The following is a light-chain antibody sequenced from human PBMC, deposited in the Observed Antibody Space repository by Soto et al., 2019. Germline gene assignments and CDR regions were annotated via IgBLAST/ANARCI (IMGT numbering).Light chain of an antibody. CDR1: RIFIGF. CDR3: QHYISFPWT. Sequence: DIQRPHSLSTLSASLENRVTITCGASRIFIGFLAWYQHKPGEAPKLLIAEASSLESGVPSRFSGSGSGTEFTLTISSLQPDDVATYYCQHYISFPWTFGQGTKVEI. V-gene: IGKV1-5*01. J-gene: IGKJ1*01. CDR2: EAS.